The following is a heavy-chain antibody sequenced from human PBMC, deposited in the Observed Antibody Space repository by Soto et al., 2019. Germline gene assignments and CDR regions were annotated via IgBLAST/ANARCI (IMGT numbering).Heavy chain of an antibody. Sequence: SVKVSCKASGGTFSSYTISWVRQAPGQGLEWMGRIIPILGIANYAQKFQGRVTITADKSTSTAYMELSSLRSEDPAVYYCAKYPYSPYDLLTGSDWFDPWGKGTLVTVVL. V-gene: IGHV1-69*02. CDR3: AKYPYSPYDLLTGSDWFDP. D-gene: IGHD3-9*01. CDR2: IIPILGIA. CDR1: GGTFSSYT. J-gene: IGHJ5*02.